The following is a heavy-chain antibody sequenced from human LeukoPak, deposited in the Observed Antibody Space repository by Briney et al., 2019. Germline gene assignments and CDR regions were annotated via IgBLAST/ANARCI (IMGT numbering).Heavy chain of an antibody. CDR1: GFSLSRYE. CDR3: ARSAVAGTYFDY. V-gene: IGHV3-48*03. D-gene: IGHD6-19*01. J-gene: IGHJ4*02. Sequence: PGGSLRLSCTASGFSLSRYEMIWVRQAPGKGLEWVSSVKDRFTISRDNAKNSLYLQVNSLRVEDTAVYFCARSAVAGTYFDYWGQGTLVTGSS.